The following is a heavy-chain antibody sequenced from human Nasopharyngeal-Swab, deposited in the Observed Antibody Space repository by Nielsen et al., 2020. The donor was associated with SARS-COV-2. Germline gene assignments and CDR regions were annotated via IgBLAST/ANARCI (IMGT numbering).Heavy chain of an antibody. V-gene: IGHV3-NL1*01. J-gene: IGHJ4*02. CDR2: IYSGGST. D-gene: IGHD3-16*02. Sequence: GESLKISCAASGFTFSSYGMHWVRQAPGKGLEWVSVIYSGGSTYYADSVKGRFTISRDNSKNTLYLQMNSLRAEDTAVYYCASSYDYVWGSYRQPYWGQGTLVTVSS. CDR3: ASSYDYVWGSYRQPY. CDR1: GFTFSSYG.